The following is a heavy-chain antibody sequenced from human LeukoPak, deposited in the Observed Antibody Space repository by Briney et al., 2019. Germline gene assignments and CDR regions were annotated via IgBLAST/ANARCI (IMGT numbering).Heavy chain of an antibody. J-gene: IGHJ4*02. Sequence: GGSLRLSCAASGFTFSSYEMNWVRQAPGMGLEWVSYITNRGSGSTIYYAGSVKGRFTVSRDDAKNSLYLQMNSLRVEDTAVYYCAREHSSSGWGYFDYWGQGALVTVSS. CDR1: GFTFSSYE. V-gene: IGHV3-48*03. CDR2: ITNRGSGSTI. CDR3: AREHSSSGWGYFDY. D-gene: IGHD6-25*01.